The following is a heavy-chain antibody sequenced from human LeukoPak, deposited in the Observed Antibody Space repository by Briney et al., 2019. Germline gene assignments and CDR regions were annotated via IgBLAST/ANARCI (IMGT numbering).Heavy chain of an antibody. V-gene: IGHV3-21*01. Sequence: GGSLRLSCAVSGFTFSSFSMNWVRQAPGKGLEWVSSISTSTSYIYHPDSLKGRFTISRDNAKNLLFLQMNSLRAEDTAVYYCAKDNSSWGAGYWYFDLWGRGTLVMVSS. CDR1: GFTFSSFS. CDR3: AKDNSSWGAGYWYFDL. J-gene: IGHJ2*01. CDR2: ISTSTSYI. D-gene: IGHD6-13*01.